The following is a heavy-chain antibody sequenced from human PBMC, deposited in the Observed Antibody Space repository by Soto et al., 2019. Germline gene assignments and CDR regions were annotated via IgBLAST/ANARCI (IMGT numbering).Heavy chain of an antibody. Sequence: ASETLSLTCTVSGGSISSSSYYWGWIRQPPGKGLEWIGSIYYSGSTYYNPSLKSRVTISVDTSKNQFSLKLSSVTAADTAVYYCARTIVVVVAATPTLGFDPWGQGTLVTVSS. V-gene: IGHV4-39*01. D-gene: IGHD2-15*01. CDR1: GGSISSSSYY. J-gene: IGHJ5*02. CDR2: IYYSGST. CDR3: ARTIVVVVAATPTLGFDP.